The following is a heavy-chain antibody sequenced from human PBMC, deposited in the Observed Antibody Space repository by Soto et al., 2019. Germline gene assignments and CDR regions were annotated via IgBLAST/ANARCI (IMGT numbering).Heavy chain of an antibody. CDR2: ISAYNGNT. CDR3: ARGGQWDFVSDY. V-gene: IGHV1-18*01. Sequence: QVQLVQSGAEVKKPGASVKVSCKASGYSFTRYYINWVRQAPGQGLEWMGWISAYNGNTHYEETLQGRVTLTTDTSTSTAYMELRSLRSDDTAVYFCARGGQWDFVSDYWGQGTLVTVSS. CDR1: GYSFTRYY. J-gene: IGHJ4*02. D-gene: IGHD1-26*01.